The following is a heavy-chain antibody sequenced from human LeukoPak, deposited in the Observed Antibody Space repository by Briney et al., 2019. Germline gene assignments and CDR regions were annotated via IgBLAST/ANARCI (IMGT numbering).Heavy chain of an antibody. V-gene: IGHV3-23*01. CDR1: GFTFSSYA. CDR2: IRGSGDRT. J-gene: IGHJ6*03. Sequence: GSLRLSCAASGFTFSSYAMSWVRQAPGKGLEWVSAIRGSGDRTHYADSVKGRFTISRDNSKNTLYLQMNSLRAEDTAVYYCAKDSKIVGATFRSYHYMDVWGKGTAVTVSS. D-gene: IGHD1-26*01. CDR3: AKDSKIVGATFRSYHYMDV.